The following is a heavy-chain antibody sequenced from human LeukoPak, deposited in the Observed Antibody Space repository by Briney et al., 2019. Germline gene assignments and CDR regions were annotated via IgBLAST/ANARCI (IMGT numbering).Heavy chain of an antibody. D-gene: IGHD2-15*01. CDR2: VSVDGDST. CDR1: GFTFSSYA. CDR3: AKRRYCSDINCSDFDY. Sequence: PGGSLRLSCAASGFTFSSYAMSWVRQAPGQGLEWVSAVSVDGDSTYYADSVKGRFTISRDNSKSTLYLQMNSLRAGDTAVYYCAKRRYCSDINCSDFDYWGQGTLVTVSS. J-gene: IGHJ4*02. V-gene: IGHV3-23*01.